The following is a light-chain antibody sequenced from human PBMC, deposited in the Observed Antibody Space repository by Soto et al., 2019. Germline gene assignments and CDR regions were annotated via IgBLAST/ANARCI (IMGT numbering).Light chain of an antibody. Sequence: AIQLTQSPSSPSASVGDRVTITCRASQGISSALAWYQQKPGKPPKLLIYDASSLESGVPSRFSGSGSGTDFTLTISSLQPEDFATYYCQQFNSYLRTFGQGTKVEIK. CDR1: QGISSA. CDR3: QQFNSYLRT. J-gene: IGKJ1*01. CDR2: DAS. V-gene: IGKV1-13*02.